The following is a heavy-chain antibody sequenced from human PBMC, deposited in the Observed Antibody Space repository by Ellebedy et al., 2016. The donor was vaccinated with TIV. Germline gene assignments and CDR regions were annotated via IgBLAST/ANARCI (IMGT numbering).Heavy chain of an antibody. D-gene: IGHD4-17*01. Sequence: GGSLRLSXAASGFTFSPYWMHWVRQAPGKELVWVSRINHDGSSTTYAESVKGRFTISRDNAKNSLFLQIDSLRVDDTAVYYCTRWRNYGDYGDYWGQGTLVTVSS. J-gene: IGHJ4*02. CDR2: INHDGSST. CDR1: GFTFSPYW. CDR3: TRWRNYGDYGDY. V-gene: IGHV3-74*01.